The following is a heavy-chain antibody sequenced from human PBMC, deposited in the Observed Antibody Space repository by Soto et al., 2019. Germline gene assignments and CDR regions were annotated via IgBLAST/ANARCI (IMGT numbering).Heavy chain of an antibody. Sequence: SETLSLTCTVSGGSLSTYYWSWIRQPPGKGLEWIVYMSYSGSSNYNPSLKSRVTMSVDSSKNQVSLKLSSVTAADTAVYYCARASPYGDYALDYWGQGTLVTVS. CDR3: ARASPYGDYALDY. CDR2: MSYSGSS. V-gene: IGHV4-59*01. J-gene: IGHJ4*02. D-gene: IGHD4-17*01. CDR1: GGSLSTYY.